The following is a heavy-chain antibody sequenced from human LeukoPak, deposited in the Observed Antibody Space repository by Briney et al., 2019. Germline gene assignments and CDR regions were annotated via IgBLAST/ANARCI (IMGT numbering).Heavy chain of an antibody. V-gene: IGHV3-48*01. Sequence: PGGSLRLSCAASGFTFSSYSMNWVRQAPGKGLEWVSYISSSSSTIYYADSVKGRFTISRDNAKNSLYLQMNCLRAEDTAVYYCARADYDFWSRYYYMDVWGKGTTVTVSS. D-gene: IGHD3-3*01. CDR1: GFTFSSYS. CDR2: ISSSSSTI. CDR3: ARADYDFWSRYYYMDV. J-gene: IGHJ6*03.